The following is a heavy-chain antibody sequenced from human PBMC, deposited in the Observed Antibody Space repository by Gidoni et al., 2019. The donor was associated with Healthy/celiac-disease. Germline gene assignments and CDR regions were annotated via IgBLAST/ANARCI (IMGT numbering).Heavy chain of an antibody. J-gene: IGHJ6*02. CDR1: GFTFSSYA. CDR2: ISYDGSNK. CDR3: ARDRGPTTPYYYGMDV. V-gene: IGHV3-30*04. Sequence: ASGFTFSSYAMHWVRQAPGKGLEWVAVISYDGSNKYYADSVKGRFTISRDNSKNTLYLQMNSLRAEDTAVYYCARDRGPTTPYYYGMDVWGQGTTVTVSS. D-gene: IGHD3-10*01.